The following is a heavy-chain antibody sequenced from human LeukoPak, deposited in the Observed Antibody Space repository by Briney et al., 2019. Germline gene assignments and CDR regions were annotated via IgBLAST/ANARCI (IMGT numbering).Heavy chain of an antibody. V-gene: IGHV4-39*01. J-gene: IGHJ4*02. Sequence: SETLSLTCTVSGGSISSSSYYWGWIRQPPGKGLEWIGSIYYSGSTYHNPSLKSRITISVDTSKNQFSLKLSSVTAADTAVYYCASKPKGYCTNGVCYSVFDYWGPGTLVTVSS. CDR2: IYYSGST. D-gene: IGHD2-8*01. CDR3: ASKPKGYCTNGVCYSVFDY. CDR1: GGSISSSSYY.